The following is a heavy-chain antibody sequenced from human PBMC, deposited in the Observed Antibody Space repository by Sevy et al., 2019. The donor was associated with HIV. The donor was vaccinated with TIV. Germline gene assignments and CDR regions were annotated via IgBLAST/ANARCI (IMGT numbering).Heavy chain of an antibody. CDR1: GGSFSDYY. D-gene: IGHD6-13*01. V-gene: IGHV4-34*01. J-gene: IGHJ5*02. Sequence: SETLSLTCAVYGGSFSDYYWSWIRQPPGGGLERIGEISHIGSTNYNPSLKSRVTMSLDTSTNQFSLKLKSMTAADTAVYYCARSIASVLPGPLGLFFRVYSNWFGPWGQGTLVTVSS. CDR3: ARSIASVLPGPLGLFFRVYSNWFGP. CDR2: ISHIGST.